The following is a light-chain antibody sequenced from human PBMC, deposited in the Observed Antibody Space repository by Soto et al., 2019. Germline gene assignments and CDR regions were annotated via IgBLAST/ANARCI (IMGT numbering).Light chain of an antibody. CDR2: AAS. V-gene: IGKV1-27*01. CDR3: QKYNSAPWT. CDR1: QGISNY. Sequence: DIQISQSPSSRSASVGDRVTIACRASQGISNYLALYQQKPGKVPKVLIYAASTLQSGVPSRFSGSGSGTDFTLTISSLQHEDVATYYCQKYNSAPWTFGQGTKVDIK. J-gene: IGKJ1*01.